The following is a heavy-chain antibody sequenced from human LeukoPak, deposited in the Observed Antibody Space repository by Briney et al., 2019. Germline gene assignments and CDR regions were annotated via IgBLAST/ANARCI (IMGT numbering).Heavy chain of an antibody. Sequence: GGSLRLSCAASRFTITNYAIHWVRQAPGKGLDWVAVVSFDGSDKYYTDSVRGRFIISRDNSKNTLYLQMNSLTPEDTAVYYCARDRALGYFDLWGRGTLVTVSS. CDR2: VSFDGSDK. V-gene: IGHV3-30*04. CDR1: RFTITNYA. CDR3: ARDRALGYFDL. D-gene: IGHD3-10*01. J-gene: IGHJ2*01.